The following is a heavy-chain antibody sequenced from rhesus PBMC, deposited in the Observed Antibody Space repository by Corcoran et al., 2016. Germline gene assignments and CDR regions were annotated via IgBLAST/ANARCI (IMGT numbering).Heavy chain of an antibody. CDR1: VFSISTSGMG. CDR3: ARRQPTVAFDY. J-gene: IGHJ4*01. CDR2: IYWDDDK. Sequence: QGTLKESGPALVKPTQTLTLTCTFSVFSISTSGMGVGWIRKPPGTALERLALIYWDDDKYDNTPLRSRLTISKDTSTSQVVFTMTNMDPVDTATYFCARRQPTVAFDYWGQGVLVTVSS. D-gene: IGHD4-29*01. V-gene: IGHV2-174*01.